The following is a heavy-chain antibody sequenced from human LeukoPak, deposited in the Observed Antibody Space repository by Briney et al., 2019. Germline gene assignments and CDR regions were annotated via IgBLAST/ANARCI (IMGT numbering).Heavy chain of an antibody. D-gene: IGHD2-2*01. CDR2: IYYSGST. Sequence: SETLSLTCTVSAGSISSGGYYWSWIRQHPGKGLEWIGYIYYSGSTYYNPSLKSRVTISVDTSKNQFSLKLSSVTAADTAVYYCARQRGFCSSTSCYHKTLDFAFDIWGQGTMVTVSS. J-gene: IGHJ3*02. CDR3: ARQRGFCSSTSCYHKTLDFAFDI. CDR1: AGSISSGGYY. V-gene: IGHV4-31*03.